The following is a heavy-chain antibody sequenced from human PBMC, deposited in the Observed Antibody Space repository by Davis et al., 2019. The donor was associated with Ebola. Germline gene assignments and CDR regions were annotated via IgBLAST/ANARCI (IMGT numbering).Heavy chain of an antibody. CDR2: ISYSGST. CDR3: ARGLDSSGWYFWFDP. CDR1: GGSFSSGDYY. Sequence: PSETLSLTCTVSGGSFSSGDYYWSWIRQPPGKGLHWVGYISYSGSTYYNPSLKSRVTISVDTSKNQFSLKLSSVTAADTAVYYCARGLDSSGWYFWFDPWGQGTLVTVSS. V-gene: IGHV4-30-4*08. D-gene: IGHD6-19*01. J-gene: IGHJ5*02.